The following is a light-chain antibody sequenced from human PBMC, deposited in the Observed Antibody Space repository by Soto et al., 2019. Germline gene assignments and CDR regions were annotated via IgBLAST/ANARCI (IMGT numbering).Light chain of an antibody. CDR2: DAS. V-gene: IGKV1-5*01. CDR3: QQYNSYPKT. Sequence: DIQMTQSPSTLSASVGDRVTITCRASQSISSWLAWYQQKPGKAPKLLIYDASSLESGVPSRFSGSGSGTEFTLTISSLQPDEFATYYCQQYNSYPKTVGQGTKVDIK. CDR1: QSISSW. J-gene: IGKJ1*01.